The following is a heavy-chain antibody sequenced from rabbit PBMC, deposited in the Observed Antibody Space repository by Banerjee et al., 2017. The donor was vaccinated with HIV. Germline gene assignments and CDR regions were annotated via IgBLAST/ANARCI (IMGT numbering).Heavy chain of an antibody. V-gene: IGHV1S45*01. CDR1: GIDFSSYYY. Sequence: QQQLEESGGGLVKPGGTLTLTCKASGIDFSSYYYMCWVRQAPGKGLEWIGCIDHGAANTYYASWAKGRFTISKTSSTTVTLEMTSLTAADTATYFCARESTDWYYFNLWGPGTLVTVS. D-gene: IGHD7-1*01. CDR3: ARESTDWYYFNL. CDR2: IDHGAANT. J-gene: IGHJ4*01.